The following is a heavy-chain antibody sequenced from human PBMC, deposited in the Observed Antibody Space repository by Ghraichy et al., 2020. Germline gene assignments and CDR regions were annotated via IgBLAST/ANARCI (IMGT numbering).Heavy chain of an antibody. CDR2: ISPYSGHT. J-gene: IGHJ5*02. Sequence: ASVKVSCKASGYSFTTYGISWVRLAPGRGPEWMGWISPYSGHTKYVEKFQGRVTMTIDTSASTTYMELRSLTSDDPAVYYCARGDGLSWFDPWGQGTLVTVSS. D-gene: IGHD5-24*01. CDR1: GYSFTTYG. V-gene: IGHV1-18*04. CDR3: ARGDGLSWFDP.